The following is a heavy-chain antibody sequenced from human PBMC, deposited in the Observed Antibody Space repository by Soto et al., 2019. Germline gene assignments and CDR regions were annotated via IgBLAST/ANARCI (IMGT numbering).Heavy chain of an antibody. CDR2: FYYSGST. Sequence: QVQLQESGPGLVKPSETLSLTCTVSAGSLSSYYWSWIRQPPGKGLEWIGYFYYSGSTNYNPSLKVRVTMSVDTSKTQFSLKLISVTAADTAVYYCATSPGTGWYRYFQHWGPGTLVTVSS. CDR1: AGSLSSYY. CDR3: ATSPGTGWYRYFQH. D-gene: IGHD6-19*01. V-gene: IGHV4-59*01. J-gene: IGHJ1*01.